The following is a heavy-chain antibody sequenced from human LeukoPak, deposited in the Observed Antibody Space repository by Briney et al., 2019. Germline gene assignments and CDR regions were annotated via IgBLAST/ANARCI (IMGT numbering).Heavy chain of an antibody. CDR1: GFTFSRYW. Sequence: QPGGSLRLSCAASGFTFSRYWMSWVRQAPGKGLEGVANINQDGSEKYYVDSVKGRFTISRDNAKNSLHLQMNGLRAEDMAVYYCARGPLFGSGMVDYWGQGTLVTVSS. CDR3: ARGPLFGSGMVDY. CDR2: INQDGSEK. V-gene: IGHV3-7*03. J-gene: IGHJ4*02. D-gene: IGHD3-10*01.